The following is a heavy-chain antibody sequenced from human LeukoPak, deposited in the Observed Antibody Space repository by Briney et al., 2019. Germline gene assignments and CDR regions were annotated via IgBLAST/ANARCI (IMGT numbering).Heavy chain of an antibody. CDR2: ISWNSGSI. D-gene: IGHD6-19*01. CDR3: AKDRSQVAGIDY. V-gene: IGHV3-9*01. J-gene: IGHJ4*02. CDR1: GFTFDDYA. Sequence: GGSLRLSCAASGFTFDDYAMPWVRQAPGKGLEWVSGISWNSGSIGYADSVKGRFTISRDNAKNSLYLQMNSLRAEDTALYYCAKDRSQVAGIDYWGQGTLVTVSS.